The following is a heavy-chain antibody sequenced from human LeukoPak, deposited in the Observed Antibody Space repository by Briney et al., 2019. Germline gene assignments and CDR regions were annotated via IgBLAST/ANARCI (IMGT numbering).Heavy chain of an antibody. D-gene: IGHD5-12*01. J-gene: IGHJ4*02. CDR2: ISGSGGST. Sequence: GGSLRLSCAASGFAFSNYAMSWVRQAPEKGLEWVSTISGSGGSTFYAHSVKGRFAISRDNSGNTLYLQMNSLRAEDTAIYYCAKCEAYTGYVPHYWGQGTQVIVSS. V-gene: IGHV3-23*01. CDR1: GFAFSNYA. CDR3: AKCEAYTGYVPHY.